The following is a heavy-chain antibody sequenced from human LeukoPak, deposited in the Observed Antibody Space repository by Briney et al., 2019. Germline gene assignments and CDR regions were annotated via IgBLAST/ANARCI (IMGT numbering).Heavy chain of an antibody. CDR2: MNSKTGGGTT. CDR1: GCTISNAW. D-gene: IGHD5-18*01. V-gene: IGHV3-15*01. CDR3: TKYSYAY. Sequence: PAGSLTLTCAASGCTISNAWLNWIRQPPCTGLEWVGRMNSKTGGGTTDYAAPVKGISTISRDDSKHTLHMQKHSLHTEDTAVYYRTKYSYAYWGQGTLVTVSS. J-gene: IGHJ4*02.